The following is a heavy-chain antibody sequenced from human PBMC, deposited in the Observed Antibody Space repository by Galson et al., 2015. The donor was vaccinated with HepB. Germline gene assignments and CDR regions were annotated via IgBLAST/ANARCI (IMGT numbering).Heavy chain of an antibody. CDR2: VDPEDGET. CDR1: GYTFTNYY. V-gene: IGHV1-69-2*01. J-gene: IGHJ4*02. Sequence: VKVSCKVSGYTFTNYYMHWVQQAPGKGLEWMGLVDPEDGETIYAEKFQGRVTITADTSTDTAYMELSSLRSEDTAVYYCATRYNWNQGGFDYWGQGTLVTVSS. D-gene: IGHD1-20*01. CDR3: ATRYNWNQGGFDY.